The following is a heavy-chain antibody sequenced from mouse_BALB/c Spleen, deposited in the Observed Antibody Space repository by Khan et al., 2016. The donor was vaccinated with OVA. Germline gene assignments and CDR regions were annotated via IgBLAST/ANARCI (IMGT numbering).Heavy chain of an antibody. D-gene: IGHD1-1*01. Sequence: EVRLVESGGDLVKPGGSLKLSCAASGFTFSTYGMSWVRQAPDKRLEWVATVSTGGSYTYYPDSVKGRFTISRDNAKNTLYLQMSGLRSEDTAMFYCTRLAYYYDSKGFAYWGQGTLVTVSA. CDR2: VSTGGSYT. V-gene: IGHV5-6*01. CDR3: TRLAYYYDSKGFAY. CDR1: GFTFSTYG. J-gene: IGHJ3*01.